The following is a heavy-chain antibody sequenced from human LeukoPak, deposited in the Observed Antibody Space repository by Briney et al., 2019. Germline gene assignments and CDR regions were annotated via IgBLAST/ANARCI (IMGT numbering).Heavy chain of an antibody. J-gene: IGHJ2*01. V-gene: IGHV3-9*01. CDR3: AKGYIIAGRQWYLDL. D-gene: IGHD6-13*01. CDR2: ISWNSGNV. Sequence: GGSLRLSCAASGFNFDDYAIHWVRQAPGKGLEWVSDISWNSGNVGYADSVKGRFTISRDNAKDSVYLQMNSLRAEDAAVYYCAKGYIIAGRQWYLDLWGRGTLVGVSS. CDR1: GFNFDDYA.